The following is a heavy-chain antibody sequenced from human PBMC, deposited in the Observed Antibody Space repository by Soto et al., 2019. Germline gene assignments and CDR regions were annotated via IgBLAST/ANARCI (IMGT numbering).Heavy chain of an antibody. J-gene: IGHJ4*02. D-gene: IGHD2-21*02. Sequence: QMQLQESGPGLVKPSQTLSLTCNVSGGSISSGTSYWTWIRQHPGEGLEWIGHIYFTGATYSNPSLRSRLTMSVDTSKNQFSLKLTSVTAADTATDYCASIPRRGYSYGIDYWGQGTLVTVSS. CDR1: GGSISSGTSY. CDR2: IYFTGAT. V-gene: IGHV4-31*03. CDR3: ASIPRRGYSYGIDY.